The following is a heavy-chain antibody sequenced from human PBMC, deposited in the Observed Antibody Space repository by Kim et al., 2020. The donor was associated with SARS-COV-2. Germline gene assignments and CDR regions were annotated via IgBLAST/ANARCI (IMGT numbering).Heavy chain of an antibody. J-gene: IGHJ4*02. Sequence: SETLSLTCAVSGGSISSSNWWSWVRQPPGKGLEWIGEIYHSGSTNYNPSLKSRVTISVDKSKNQFSLKLSSVTAADTAVYYCARVHREWLVDPIPHYFDYWGQGTLVTVSS. D-gene: IGHD6-19*01. CDR1: GGSISSSNW. V-gene: IGHV4-4*02. CDR2: IYHSGST. CDR3: ARVHREWLVDPIPHYFDY.